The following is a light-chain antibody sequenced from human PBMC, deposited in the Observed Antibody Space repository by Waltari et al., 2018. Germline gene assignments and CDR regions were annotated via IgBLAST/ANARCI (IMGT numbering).Light chain of an antibody. J-gene: IGLJ3*02. Sequence: QSALTQPASVSGSPGQSITISCTGTSSDVGFYNYVSWYQQHPGKAPKLIIYDVFGRPSGVANLFSGSKSGNTASLTISGLLAEDEADYYCNSYTGSSSWVFGGGDQADRP. CDR2: DVF. V-gene: IGLV2-14*01. CDR1: SSDVGFYNY. CDR3: NSYTGSSSWV.